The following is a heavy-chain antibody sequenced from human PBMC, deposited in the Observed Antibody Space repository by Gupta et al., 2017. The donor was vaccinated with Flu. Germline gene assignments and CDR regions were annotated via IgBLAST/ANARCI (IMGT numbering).Heavy chain of an antibody. D-gene: IGHD4-17*01. J-gene: IGHJ4*02. V-gene: IGHV3-74*03. Sequence: EMQLVASGGGLVQPGGSLILSCAASGFTFSSSYLQWVRQAPGKGLVWVSRINPDGSSTTYAESVKGRFTISRDNAKNTLYLQMNSLGDDDTAVYYCATVTSGCWGQGTLVTVSS. CDR1: GFTFSSSY. CDR3: ATVTSGC. CDR2: INPDGSST.